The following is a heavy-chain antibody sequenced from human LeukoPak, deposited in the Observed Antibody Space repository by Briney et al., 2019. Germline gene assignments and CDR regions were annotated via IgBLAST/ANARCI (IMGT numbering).Heavy chain of an antibody. J-gene: IGHJ4*02. CDR1: GFTFSSYA. V-gene: IGHV3-23*01. D-gene: IGHD3-9*01. CDR3: ALLILTGYHYPSDY. Sequence: GGSLRLSCAASGFTFSSYAMSWVRQAPGKGLEWVSAISGSGGSTYYADSVKGRFTISRDNSKNTLYLQMNSLRAEDTAVYYRALLILTGYHYPSDYWGQGTLVTVSS. CDR2: ISGSGGST.